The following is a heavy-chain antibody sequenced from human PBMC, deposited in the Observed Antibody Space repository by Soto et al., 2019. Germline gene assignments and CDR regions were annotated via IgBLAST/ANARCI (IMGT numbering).Heavy chain of an antibody. CDR3: ATHSENDPDRGYN. Sequence: QVQLVQSGAEVKKPGSSVKVSCKASGGTFSSYTISWVRQGPGQGLGWMGRINPFLGIANNAHKFQGRVTITAEKTTSTAWIMLSSLSSGNTALYYCATHSENDPDRGYNWRQVTLVT. J-gene: IGHJ4*02. CDR1: GGTFSSYT. V-gene: IGHV1-69*02. D-gene: IGHD1-1*01. CDR2: INPFLGIA.